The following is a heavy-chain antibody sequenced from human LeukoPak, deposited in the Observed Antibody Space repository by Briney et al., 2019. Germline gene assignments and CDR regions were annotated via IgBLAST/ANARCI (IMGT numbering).Heavy chain of an antibody. CDR1: GYTFTSYY. D-gene: IGHD4/OR15-4a*01. J-gene: IGHJ5*02. Sequence: ASVKVSCKASGYTFTSYYMHWVRQAPGQGLEWMGWISAYNGNTNYAQKLQGRVTMTTDTSTSTAYMELRSLRSDDTAVYYCAREYGAADWFDPWGQGTLVTVSS. V-gene: IGHV1-18*04. CDR2: ISAYNGNT. CDR3: AREYGAADWFDP.